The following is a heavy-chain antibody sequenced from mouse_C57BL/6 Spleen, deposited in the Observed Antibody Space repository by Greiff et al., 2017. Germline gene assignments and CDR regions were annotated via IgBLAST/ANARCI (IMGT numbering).Heavy chain of an antibody. CDR3: ARRSSHYYAMDY. J-gene: IGHJ4*01. CDR1: GFTFSDYY. V-gene: IGHV5-12*01. CDR2: ISNGGGST. Sequence: EVQVVESGGGLVQPGGSLKLSCAASGFTFSDYYMYWVRQTPEKRLEWVAYISNGGGSTYYPDTVKGRFTISRDNAKNTLYLQMSRLKSEDTAMYYCARRSSHYYAMDYWGQGTSVTVSS. D-gene: IGHD1-1*01.